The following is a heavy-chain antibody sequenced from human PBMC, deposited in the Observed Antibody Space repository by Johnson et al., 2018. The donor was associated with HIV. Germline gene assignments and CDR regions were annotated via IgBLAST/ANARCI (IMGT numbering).Heavy chain of an antibody. CDR2: IRYDGSNK. D-gene: IGHD3-10*01. V-gene: IGHV3-33*08. Sequence: VQLVESGGGVVQPGRSLRLSCAASGFTFSSYGMHWVRQAPGKGLEWVAFIRYDGSNKYYADSVKGRFTISRDNSKNTLYLQMNSLRAEDTAVYYCARDGGVNDAFDIWGQGTMVTVSS. J-gene: IGHJ3*02. CDR3: ARDGGVNDAFDI. CDR1: GFTFSSYG.